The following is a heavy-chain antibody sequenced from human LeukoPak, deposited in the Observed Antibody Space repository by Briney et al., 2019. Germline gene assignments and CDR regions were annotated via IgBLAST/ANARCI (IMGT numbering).Heavy chain of an antibody. V-gene: IGHV4-39*01. J-gene: IGHJ4*02. Sequence: SETLSLTCTVSGGSINSSSYYWGWIRQPPGKGLEWIGSIFYSGNTYDNPSLKSRVTISVDTSKNQFSLKLSSVTAADTAVYYCARRDSSGYYFDYWGQGTLVTVSS. CDR2: IFYSGNT. D-gene: IGHD3-22*01. CDR1: GGSINSSSYY. CDR3: ARRDSSGYYFDY.